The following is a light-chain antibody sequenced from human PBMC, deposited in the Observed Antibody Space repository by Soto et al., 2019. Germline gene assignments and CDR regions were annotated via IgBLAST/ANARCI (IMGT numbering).Light chain of an antibody. CDR1: QSVSSN. J-gene: IGKJ4*01. CDR2: GAS. CDR3: QQYNNWVT. V-gene: IGKV3-15*01. Sequence: EIVMTQSPVTLSVSPGDRATLSCRASQSVSSNLVWYQQKPGQAPRLLIYGASTRATGIPARFSGSGSGTEFTLTISSLQSEDFAVYYCQQYNNWVTFGGGTKVEIK.